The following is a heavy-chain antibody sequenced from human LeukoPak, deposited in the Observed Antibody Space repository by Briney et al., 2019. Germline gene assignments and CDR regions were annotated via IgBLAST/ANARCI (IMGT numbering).Heavy chain of an antibody. CDR3: AGSYYYGSGSYPHISY. V-gene: IGHV4-39*01. Sequence: SETLSLTCTVSGGSISSSSYYWGWIRQPPGKGLEWIGSIYYSGSTYYNPSLKSRVTISVDTSKNQLSLKLGSVTAADTAVYYCAGSYYYGSGSYPHISYWGQGTLVTVSS. D-gene: IGHD3-10*01. CDR1: GGSISSSSYY. CDR2: IYYSGST. J-gene: IGHJ4*02.